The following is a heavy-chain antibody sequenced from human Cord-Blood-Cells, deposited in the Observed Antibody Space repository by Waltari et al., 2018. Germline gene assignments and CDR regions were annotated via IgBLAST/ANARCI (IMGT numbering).Heavy chain of an antibody. CDR1: GGTFSSYA. J-gene: IGHJ6*02. CDR2: IIPIFGTA. CDR3: ASPLYSSSWYGNYYGMDV. V-gene: IGHV1-69*12. D-gene: IGHD6-13*01. Sequence: QVQLVQSGAEVKKPGSSVKVSCKASGGTFSSYAISWVRQAPGQGLEWMVGIIPIFGTANYAQKFQGRVTITADESTITAYMELSILRSEDTAVYYCASPLYSSSWYGNYYGMDVWGQGTTVTVSS.